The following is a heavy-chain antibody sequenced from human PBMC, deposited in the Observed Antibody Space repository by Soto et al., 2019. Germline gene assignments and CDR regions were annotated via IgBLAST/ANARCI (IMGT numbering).Heavy chain of an antibody. CDR2: ISAYNGNT. J-gene: IGHJ6*03. D-gene: IGHD3-3*01. CDR3: ARAQGPDYDFWSGYIYYYYMDV. CDR1: GYTFTSYG. V-gene: IGHV1-18*01. Sequence: ASVKVSCKASGYTFTSYGISWVRQAPGQGLEWMGWISAYNGNTNYAQKLQGRVTMTTDTSTSTAYMELRSLRSDDTAVYYCARAQGPDYDFWSGYIYYYYMDVWGKGTTVTVSS.